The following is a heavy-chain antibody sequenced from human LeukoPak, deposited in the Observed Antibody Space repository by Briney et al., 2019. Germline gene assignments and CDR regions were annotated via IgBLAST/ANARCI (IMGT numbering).Heavy chain of an antibody. J-gene: IGHJ4*02. CDR1: GFTFSSYA. CDR2: ISGSGGST. Sequence: GGSLRLSCAASGFTFSSYAMSWVRQAPGKGLEWVSAISGSGGSTYYADSVKGRFTISRDNSKNTLYLQMNSLRAEDTAVYYCASIPGYSSSWTIDYWGQGTLVTVPS. CDR3: ASIPGYSSSWTIDY. V-gene: IGHV3-23*01. D-gene: IGHD6-13*01.